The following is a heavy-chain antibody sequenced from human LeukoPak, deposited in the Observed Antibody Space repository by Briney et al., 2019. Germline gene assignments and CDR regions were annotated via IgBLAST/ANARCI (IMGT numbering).Heavy chain of an antibody. J-gene: IGHJ4*02. Sequence: GGSLRLSCAASGFPFSSYAMSWVRQAPGKGLEWASSITDRGDYTYYADSVKGRFTISRDNSRNTLYLQMNSLRAEDTAIYYCAKGVGSASPYYFDYWGQGTLVTVSS. V-gene: IGHV3-23*01. D-gene: IGHD2-2*01. CDR3: AKGVGSASPYYFDY. CDR2: ITDRGDYT. CDR1: GFPFSSYA.